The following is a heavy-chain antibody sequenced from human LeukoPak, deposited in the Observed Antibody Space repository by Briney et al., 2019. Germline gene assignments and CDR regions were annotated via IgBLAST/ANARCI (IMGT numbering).Heavy chain of an antibody. CDR3: AREVRDFWSGYYTGLDY. Sequence: SETLSLTCAVYGGSFSGYYWSWIRQPPGKGAEWIGEINHSGSTNYNPSLKSRVTISVDTSKNQFSLKLSSVTAADTAVYYCAREVRDFWSGYYTGLDYWGQGTLVTVSS. J-gene: IGHJ4*02. CDR1: GGSFSGYY. CDR2: INHSGST. V-gene: IGHV4-34*01. D-gene: IGHD3-3*01.